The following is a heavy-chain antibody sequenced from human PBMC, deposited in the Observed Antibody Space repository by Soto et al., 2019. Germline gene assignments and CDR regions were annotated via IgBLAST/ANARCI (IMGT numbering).Heavy chain of an antibody. V-gene: IGHV4-61*01. CDR1: GGSVSDKTYY. CDR3: ARTTAVPNTLRSRYFFDY. D-gene: IGHD4-17*01. CDR2: VYYSGTT. Sequence: SETLSLTCSVSGGSVSDKTYYWSWIRQPPGRRLGWIGYVYYSGTTNYNPSLKSRVTISVDLSKNRFSLRLSSVTTADTALYYCARTTAVPNTLRSRYFFDYWGQGTLVTVSS. J-gene: IGHJ4*02.